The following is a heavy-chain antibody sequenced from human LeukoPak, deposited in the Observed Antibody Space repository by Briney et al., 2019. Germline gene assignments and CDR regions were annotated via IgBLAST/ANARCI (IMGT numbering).Heavy chain of an antibody. Sequence: ASVKVSCKASGYTFTSYGISWVRQAPGQGLEWMGWISAYNGNTNYAQKLQGRVTMTTDTTTSTAYMELRSLRSDDTAVYYCARDPYGDYGLPFDYWGQGTLVTVSS. CDR2: ISAYNGNT. V-gene: IGHV1-18*04. CDR3: ARDPYGDYGLPFDY. J-gene: IGHJ4*02. D-gene: IGHD4-17*01. CDR1: GYTFTSYG.